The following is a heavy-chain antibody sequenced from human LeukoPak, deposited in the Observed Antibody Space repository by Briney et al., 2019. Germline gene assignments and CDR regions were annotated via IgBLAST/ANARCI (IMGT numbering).Heavy chain of an antibody. Sequence: ASVKVSCKTSGYTFTSYGISWVRQAPEQGLEWMGWISADNGNTNYAQKLQDRVTMTTDTSTSTAYMELRSLRSDDTAVYYCARDYYDSTRVFDYWGQGTLVTVSS. CDR1: GYTFTSYG. J-gene: IGHJ4*02. D-gene: IGHD3-22*01. CDR2: ISADNGNT. CDR3: ARDYYDSTRVFDY. V-gene: IGHV1-18*01.